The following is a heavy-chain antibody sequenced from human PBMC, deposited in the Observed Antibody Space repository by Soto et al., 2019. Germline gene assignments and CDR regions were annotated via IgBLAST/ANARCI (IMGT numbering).Heavy chain of an antibody. J-gene: IGHJ4*02. CDR3: ATGHFKYCSSTSCYRRGFYDY. Sequence: SGETVTDLAMHWVRKAPGKGLEWMGGFDPEDGETIYAQKFQGRVTMTEDASTDTAYMELSSLRSEDMAVYYCATGHFKYCSSTSCYRRGFYDYWGQGTLVTVSS. V-gene: IGHV1-24*01. CDR2: FDPEDGET. CDR1: GETVTDLA. D-gene: IGHD2-2*02.